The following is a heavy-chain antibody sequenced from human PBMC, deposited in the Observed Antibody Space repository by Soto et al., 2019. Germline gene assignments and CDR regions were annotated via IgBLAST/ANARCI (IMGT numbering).Heavy chain of an antibody. CDR1: GGSISSYY. V-gene: IGHV4-4*07. CDR2: IYTSGST. Sequence: KTSETLSLTCTVSGGSISSYYWSWIRQPAGKGLEWIGRIYTSGSTNYNPSLKSRVTMSVDTSKNQFSLKLSSVTAADTAVYYCARAGAGPGMMYYGMDVWGQGTTVTVSS. D-gene: IGHD3-16*01. CDR3: ARAGAGPGMMYYGMDV. J-gene: IGHJ6*02.